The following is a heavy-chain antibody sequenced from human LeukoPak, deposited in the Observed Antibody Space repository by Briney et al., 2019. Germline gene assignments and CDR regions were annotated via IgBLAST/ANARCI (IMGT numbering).Heavy chain of an antibody. V-gene: IGHV4-59*01. CDR3: ARVGGTSGWDEYFRH. Sequence: SETLSLTCTVSGGSISSYDWSWIRQPPGKGLEWIGYIYYSGGTNYNPSLKSRVTISGDTSKNHFSLKLTSVTAADTAVYYCARVGGTSGWDEYFRHWGQGTLVTVSS. J-gene: IGHJ1*01. D-gene: IGHD6-19*01. CDR1: GGSISSYD. CDR2: IYYSGGT.